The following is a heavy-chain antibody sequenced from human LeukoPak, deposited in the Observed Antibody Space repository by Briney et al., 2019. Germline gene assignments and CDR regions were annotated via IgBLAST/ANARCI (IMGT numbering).Heavy chain of an antibody. D-gene: IGHD3-22*01. CDR3: ARGGSGYGDYYYFYAMDV. CDR1: GFTFSIYG. CDR2: ISSSSHTI. J-gene: IGHJ6*02. V-gene: IGHV3-48*02. Sequence: PGGSLRLSCAASGFTFSIYGMNWVRQAPGKGLEWVSYISSSSHTIYYTDSVKGRFTISRDNAKNSLYLQMNSLRDEDTAVYYCARGGSGYGDYYYFYAMDVWGQGSTVTVSS.